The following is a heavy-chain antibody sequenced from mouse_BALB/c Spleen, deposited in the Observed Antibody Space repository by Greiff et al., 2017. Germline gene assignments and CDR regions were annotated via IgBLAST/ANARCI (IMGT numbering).Heavy chain of an antibody. Sequence: VQLKQSGPGLVKPSQSLSLTCTVTGYSITSDYAWNWIRQFPGNKLEWMGYISYSGSTSYNPSLKSRISITRDTSKNQFFLQLNSVTTEDTATYYCARSPQRLRRDYYAMDYWGQGTSVTVSS. J-gene: IGHJ4*01. CDR3: ARSPQRLRRDYYAMDY. CDR2: ISYSGST. V-gene: IGHV3-2*02. CDR1: GYSITSDYA. D-gene: IGHD2-4*01.